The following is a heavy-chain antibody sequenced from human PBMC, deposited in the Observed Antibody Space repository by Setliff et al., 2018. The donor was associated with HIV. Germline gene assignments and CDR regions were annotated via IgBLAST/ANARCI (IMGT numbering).Heavy chain of an antibody. CDR1: GYTFTSSD. D-gene: IGHD6-19*01. J-gene: IGHJ6*03. CDR2: MNPNSGNT. Sequence: VASVKVSCKASGYTFTSSDINWVRQATGQGLEWMGWMNPNSGNTGYAQKFQGRVTMTRDTSIRTAYMELSSLRSEDTAVYYCARGAWYTSGWYSSRYLDVWGKGTTVTSP. V-gene: IGHV1-8*02. CDR3: ARGAWYTSGWYSSRYLDV.